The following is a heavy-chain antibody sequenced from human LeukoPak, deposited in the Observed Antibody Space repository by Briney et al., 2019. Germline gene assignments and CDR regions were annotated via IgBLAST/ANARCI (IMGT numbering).Heavy chain of an antibody. CDR2: ISAGNGNT. D-gene: IGHD1-1*01. CDR1: GYTFTSYA. V-gene: IGHV1-3*01. Sequence: ASVKVSCKASGYTFTSYAIHWVRQAPGQRLEWMGWISAGNGNTKYSQNFQGRVTFISNTSAITAFMELSSLRSEDAAVYYCARTPWNGPFDYWGQGTLVTVSS. J-gene: IGHJ4*02. CDR3: ARTPWNGPFDY.